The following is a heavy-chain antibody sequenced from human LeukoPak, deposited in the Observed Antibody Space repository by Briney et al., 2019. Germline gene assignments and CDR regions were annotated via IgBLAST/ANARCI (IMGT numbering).Heavy chain of an antibody. CDR1: GGSISSGSYY. CDR3: ARQTDYYDGSGYPHF. J-gene: IGHJ4*02. V-gene: IGHV4-39*01. D-gene: IGHD3-22*01. CDR2: ISYSGST. Sequence: SETLSLTCTVSGGSISSGSYYWGWIRQPPGKGLEWIGSISYSGSTYYNPSLKSRVTIFVDASKNQFSLKLSSLTAADTAVYYCARQTDYYDGSGYPHFWGQGTLVTVSS.